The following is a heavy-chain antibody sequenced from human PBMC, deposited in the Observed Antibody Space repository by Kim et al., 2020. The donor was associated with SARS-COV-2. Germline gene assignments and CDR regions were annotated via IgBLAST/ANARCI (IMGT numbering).Heavy chain of an antibody. D-gene: IGHD1-1*01. Sequence: ADSVQGRVTISRENAKNTLFLQMNSRRAEDTAIYYCARDRSRLGPTTFDYWGQGSLVTVSS. J-gene: IGHJ4*02. CDR3: ARDRSRLGPTTFDY. V-gene: IGHV3-74*01.